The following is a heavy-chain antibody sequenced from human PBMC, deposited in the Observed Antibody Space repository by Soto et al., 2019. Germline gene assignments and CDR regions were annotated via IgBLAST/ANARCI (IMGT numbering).Heavy chain of an antibody. D-gene: IGHD1-7*01. CDR2: IYYSGST. V-gene: IGHV4-31*03. CDR3: ARAYNWNYLTPTTWFDP. CDR1: GGSISSGGYY. J-gene: IGHJ5*02. Sequence: SETLSLTCTVSGGSISSGGYYWSWIRQHPGKGLEWIGYIYYSGSTYYNPFLKRRVTISVDTSKNQFSLKLSSVTAADTAVYYCARAYNWNYLTPTTWFDPWGQGTLVTVSS.